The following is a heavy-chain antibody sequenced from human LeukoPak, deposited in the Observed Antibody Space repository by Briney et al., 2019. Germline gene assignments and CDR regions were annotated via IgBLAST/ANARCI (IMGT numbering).Heavy chain of an antibody. D-gene: IGHD3-3*01. CDR2: INPNSGGT. Sequence: ASVKVSCKASGYTFTKSYIHWVRQAPGQGLEWMGWINPNSGGTNYAQKFQGRVTMTRDTSISTAYMELSRLRSDDTAVYYCARGLTRGRFDPWGQGTLVTVSS. V-gene: IGHV1-2*02. CDR1: GYTFTKSY. J-gene: IGHJ5*02. CDR3: ARGLTRGRFDP.